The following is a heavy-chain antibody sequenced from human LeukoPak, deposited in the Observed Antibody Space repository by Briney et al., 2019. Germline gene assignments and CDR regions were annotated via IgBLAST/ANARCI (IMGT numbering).Heavy chain of an antibody. CDR2: ISGSGGST. CDR1: GFTFSSYS. Sequence: GGSLRLSCAASGFTFSSYSMSWVRQAPGKGLEWVSAISGSGGSTYYADSVKGRFTVSRDNSKNTLYLQMNSLRAEDTAVYYCASPYYYDSSGYPYWGQGTLVTVSS. J-gene: IGHJ4*02. V-gene: IGHV3-23*01. CDR3: ASPYYYDSSGYPY. D-gene: IGHD3-22*01.